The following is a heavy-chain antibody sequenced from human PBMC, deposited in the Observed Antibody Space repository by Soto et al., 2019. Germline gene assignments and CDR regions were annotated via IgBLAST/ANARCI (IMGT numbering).Heavy chain of an antibody. J-gene: IGHJ4*02. Sequence: QVQLVQSGAEVKKPGSSVKVSCKASGGTFRSYVTSWVRQAPGQGLEWLGGIIPMYGTTYYAQTFQGRVTISADESTSTAFMELSSLRSEDTAVYYCARIGTLDWIEDYWGQGTLVTVSS. V-gene: IGHV1-69*12. CDR1: GGTFRSYV. D-gene: IGHD3-9*01. CDR3: ARIGTLDWIEDY. CDR2: IIPMYGTT.